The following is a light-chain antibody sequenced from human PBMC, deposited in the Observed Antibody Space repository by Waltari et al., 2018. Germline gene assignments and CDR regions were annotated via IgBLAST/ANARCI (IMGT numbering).Light chain of an antibody. CDR3: QKYGDSPLT. V-gene: IGKV3-20*01. J-gene: IGKJ4*01. CDR1: QSVAIHN. CDR2: DTS. Sequence: EIVLTQSPGTLSLSRGERATLSCRASQSVAIHNLAWYQQKPGQAPRLLIYDTSGMAACTPDRFSGSVSGTDFTLTISGLEPEDFAVYYCQKYGDSPLTFGGGTRVEV.